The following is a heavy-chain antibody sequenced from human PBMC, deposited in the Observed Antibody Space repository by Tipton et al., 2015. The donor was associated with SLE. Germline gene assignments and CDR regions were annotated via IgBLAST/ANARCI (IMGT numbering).Heavy chain of an antibody. D-gene: IGHD3-16*01. CDR3: ARDLGAGWGGHWYFDL. J-gene: IGHJ2*01. V-gene: IGHV4-59*01. CDR2: IRYSGSA. Sequence: TLSLTCTVSGGSLTNYYWNWIRQPPGKGLEWLGYIRYSGSAYYRPSLKSRVTMSVDTSKNQFSLKLSSVTTADTAVYYCARDLGAGWGGHWYFDLWGRGTLLTVSS. CDR1: GGSLTNYY.